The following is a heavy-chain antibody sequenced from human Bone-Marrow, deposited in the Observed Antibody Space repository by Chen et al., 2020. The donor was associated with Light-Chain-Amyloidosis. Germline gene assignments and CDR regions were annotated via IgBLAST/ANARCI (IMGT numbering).Heavy chain of an antibody. CDR2: TYYRSKWNI. V-gene: IGHV6-1*01. J-gene: IGHJ4*02. CDR1: GDSVSTNFVA. D-gene: IGHD6-19*01. Sequence: QIQLQQSGPGLVRPSQTLSLTCAISGDSVSTNFVAWSWIRQSPSRGLEWLGRTYYRSKWNIDDAESVKARITINPDTSKTQFSLQLTSVTPEDTAMYYCARGAGRGWYFAFWGQGSLVTVSS. CDR3: ARGAGRGWYFAF.